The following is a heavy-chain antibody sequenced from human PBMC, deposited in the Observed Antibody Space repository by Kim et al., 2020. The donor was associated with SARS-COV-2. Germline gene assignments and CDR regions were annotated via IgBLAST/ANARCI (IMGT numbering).Heavy chain of an antibody. CDR1: GVSFSGFQ. CDR3: AAGAPGH. Sequence: SETLSLTCAVYGVSFSGFQLTWIRQTPGKGLEWIGEINHSGNSNYNPSLKSRISMSVDTSKNQFSLKLSSVTAADTAMYYCAAGAPGHWGQGTLVTVSS. CDR2: INHSGNS. J-gene: IGHJ1*01. V-gene: IGHV4-34*01.